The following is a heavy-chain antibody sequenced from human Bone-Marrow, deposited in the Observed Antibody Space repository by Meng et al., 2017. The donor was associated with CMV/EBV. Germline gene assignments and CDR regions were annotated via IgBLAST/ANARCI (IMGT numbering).Heavy chain of an antibody. D-gene: IGHD6-6*01. Sequence: ASVKVSCKASGYTFTGYYMHWVRQAPGQGLEWMGWINPNSGGTNYAQKFQGRVTMTRDTSISTAYMELSRLRSDDTAVYYCARDRGRGYSSSSSPNWFDPWGQGPLVTFYS. CDR3: ARDRGRGYSSSSSPNWFDP. J-gene: IGHJ5*02. V-gene: IGHV1-2*02. CDR1: GYTFTGYY. CDR2: INPNSGGT.